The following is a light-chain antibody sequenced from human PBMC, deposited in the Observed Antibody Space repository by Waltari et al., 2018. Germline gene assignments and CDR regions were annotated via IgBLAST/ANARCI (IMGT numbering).Light chain of an antibody. J-gene: IGLJ1*01. CDR1: SSNVGSIY. V-gene: IGLV1-47*01. CDR2: RDN. Sequence: QSVLPQPPSASGTPGQRVTISCSGNSSNVGSIYVYWYKQLPGTAPQLLIYRDNQRTSGVPDRFSGSKSGTSASLAISGLRSEDEADYYCAAWDHNLGNYVFGTGTKVTVL. CDR3: AAWDHNLGNYV.